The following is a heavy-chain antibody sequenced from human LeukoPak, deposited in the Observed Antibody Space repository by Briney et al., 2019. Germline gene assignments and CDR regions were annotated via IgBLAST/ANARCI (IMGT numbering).Heavy chain of an antibody. V-gene: IGHV4-59*01. D-gene: IGHD2-21*01. CDR3: ARVYSVSYFDY. Sequence: PSETLSLTCTVSSGSISSFYWSWIRQPPGQGPEGIGNIYYSGSTTYNPSLKSRVTISVDTSKNQFSLRLSSVTAADTAVFYCARVYSVSYFDYWGQGTLVTVSS. CDR2: IYYSGST. CDR1: SGSISSFY. J-gene: IGHJ4*02.